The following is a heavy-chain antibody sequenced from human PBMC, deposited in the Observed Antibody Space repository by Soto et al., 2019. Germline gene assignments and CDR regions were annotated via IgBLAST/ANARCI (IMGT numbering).Heavy chain of an antibody. J-gene: IGHJ4*02. CDR3: ARDLRLGELSLLDY. Sequence: QVQLVESGGGVVQPGRSLRLSCAASGFTFSSYAMHWVRQAPGKGLEWGAVISYDGSNNYYADSVKGRFTISRDNSKNTLYLQMNSLRAEDTAVYYCARDLRLGELSLLDYWGQGTLVTVSS. D-gene: IGHD3-16*02. V-gene: IGHV3-30-3*01. CDR1: GFTFSSYA. CDR2: ISYDGSNN.